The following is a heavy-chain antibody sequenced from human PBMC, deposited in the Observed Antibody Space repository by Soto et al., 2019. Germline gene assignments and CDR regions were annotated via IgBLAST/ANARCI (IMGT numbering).Heavy chain of an antibody. V-gene: IGHV1-18*01. Sequence: QVQLVQSGAEVKKPGASVKVSCKASVYTFTSYGISWVRQAPGQGLEWMGWISAYNGNTNYAQKLQGRVTMTTDTSTSTAYMELRILRSDDTAVYYCARLNCGGDCYSLAGYYYCMDVWGQGTTVTVSS. CDR3: ARLNCGGDCYSLAGYYYCMDV. J-gene: IGHJ6*02. CDR1: VYTFTSYG. D-gene: IGHD2-21*02. CDR2: ISAYNGNT.